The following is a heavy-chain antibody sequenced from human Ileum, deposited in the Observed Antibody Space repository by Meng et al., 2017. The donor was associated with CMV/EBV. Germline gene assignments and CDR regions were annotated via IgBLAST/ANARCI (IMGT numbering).Heavy chain of an antibody. Sequence: GESLKISCAASGFTFSRYAMHWVRQAQGKGLEWVAFMSFDGGNIQYTDSLKGRFTISRDNSKNVLYLEMNSLRLEDTAVYYCARDGDYCTDGTCYFDDWGQGTLVTVSS. V-gene: IGHV3-30-3*01. D-gene: IGHD2-8*01. CDR2: MSFDGGNI. CDR3: ARDGDYCTDGTCYFDD. J-gene: IGHJ4*01. CDR1: GFTFSRYA.